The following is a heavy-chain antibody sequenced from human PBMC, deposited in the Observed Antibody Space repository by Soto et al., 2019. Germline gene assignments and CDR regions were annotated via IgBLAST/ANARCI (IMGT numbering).Heavy chain of an antibody. CDR2: IYYSGST. Sequence: SETLSLTCTVSGGSISSGGYYWSWIRQHPGKGLEWIGYIYYSGSTYYNPSLKSRVTISVDTSKNQFSLKLSSVTAADTAVYYCARAFVVYAAEVPLFDYWGQGTLVTVS. CDR1: GGSISSGGYY. CDR3: ARAFVVYAAEVPLFDY. J-gene: IGHJ4*02. V-gene: IGHV4-31*03. D-gene: IGHD2-8*02.